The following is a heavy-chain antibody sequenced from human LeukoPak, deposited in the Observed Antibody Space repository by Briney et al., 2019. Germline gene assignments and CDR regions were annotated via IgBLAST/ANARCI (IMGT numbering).Heavy chain of an antibody. CDR1: GDSISSYY. V-gene: IGHV4-59*01. CDR3: ARASYDSSGYSPLFGNRYYFDY. D-gene: IGHD3-22*01. CDR2: IYYSGGT. J-gene: IGHJ4*02. Sequence: SETLSLTCTVPGDSISSYYWSWVRQTPGEGLEWGGYIYYSGGTNYNPSLECRFTISVHTSKNPSSLKLRSLTAAHTALYYCARASYDSSGYSPLFGNRYYFDYRGQGTLVTVSS.